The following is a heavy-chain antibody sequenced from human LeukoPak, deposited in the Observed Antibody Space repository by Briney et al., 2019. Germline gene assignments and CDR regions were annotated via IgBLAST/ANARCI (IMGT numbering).Heavy chain of an antibody. CDR2: ISYDGSNK. J-gene: IGHJ3*02. V-gene: IGHV3-30*18. CDR1: GFTFSSYG. Sequence: GGSLRLSCAASGFTFSSYGMHWVRQAPGKGLEWVAFISYDGSNKYYADSVKGRFTISRDNSKNTLYLQMDSLRAEDTAVYYCAKVPTTLGWDDAFDIWGQGTMVTVSS. D-gene: IGHD1-26*01. CDR3: AKVPTTLGWDDAFDI.